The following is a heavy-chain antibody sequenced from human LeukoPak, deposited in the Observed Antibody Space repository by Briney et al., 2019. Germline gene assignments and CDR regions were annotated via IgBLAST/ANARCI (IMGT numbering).Heavy chain of an antibody. V-gene: IGHV4-30-2*01. CDR2: IYHSGST. Sequence: KTSETLSLTCAVSGGSISSGGYSWSWIRQPPGKGLEWIGYIYHSGSTYYNPSLKSRVTISVDRSKNQFSLKLSSVTAADTAVYYCARENNYGDYWWFDPWGQGTLVTVSS. CDR1: GGSISSGGYS. D-gene: IGHD4-17*01. CDR3: ARENNYGDYWWFDP. J-gene: IGHJ5*02.